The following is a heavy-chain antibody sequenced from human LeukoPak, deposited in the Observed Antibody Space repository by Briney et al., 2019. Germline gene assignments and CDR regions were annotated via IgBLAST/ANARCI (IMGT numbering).Heavy chain of an antibody. Sequence: ASVKVSCKTFGGTFRSHIFSWVRQAPGQGLEWMGKITPITDSAKYSQKFRDRLTITGDSSTGTAYMELSSLTPEDTALYFCTRVNLRGSQYNWFDPWGQGTLVIVSS. V-gene: IGHV1-69*08. CDR1: GGTFRSHI. J-gene: IGHJ5*02. CDR3: TRVNLRGSQYNWFDP. D-gene: IGHD1-26*01. CDR2: ITPITDSA.